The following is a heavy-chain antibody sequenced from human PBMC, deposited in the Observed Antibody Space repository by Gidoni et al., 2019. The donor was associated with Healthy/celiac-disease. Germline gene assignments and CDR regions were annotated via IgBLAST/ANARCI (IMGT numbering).Heavy chain of an antibody. V-gene: IGHV1-69*01. Sequence: QVQLVQSGAEVKKPGYSVKVSCKASGGTFSSYAISWVRQAPGQGLEWMGGIIPIFGTANYAQKFQGRVTITADESTSTAYMELSSRRSEDTAVYYCARELLIKGRYHDVFDYWGQGTLVTVSS. CDR2: IIPIFGTA. CDR3: ARELLIKGRYHDVFDY. J-gene: IGHJ4*02. D-gene: IGHD3-22*01. CDR1: GGTFSSYA.